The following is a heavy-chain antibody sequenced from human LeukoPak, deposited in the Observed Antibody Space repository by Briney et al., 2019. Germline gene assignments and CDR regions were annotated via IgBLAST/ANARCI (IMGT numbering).Heavy chain of an antibody. CDR1: GGSISSSSYY. D-gene: IGHD6-19*01. V-gene: IGHV4-39*02. Sequence: SETLSLTCTVSGGSISSSSYYWGWIRQPPGKGLEWIGSIYYSGSTYYNPSLKSRVTISVDTSKNQFSLKRSSVTAADTAVYYCARDTVAGTIYYYYYMDVWGKGTTVTVSS. CDR2: IYYSGST. CDR3: ARDTVAGTIYYYYYMDV. J-gene: IGHJ6*03.